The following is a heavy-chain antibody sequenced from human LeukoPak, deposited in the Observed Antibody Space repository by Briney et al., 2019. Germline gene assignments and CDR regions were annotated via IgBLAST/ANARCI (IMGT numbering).Heavy chain of an antibody. V-gene: IGHV3-48*02. Sequence: GGSLRLSCAASGFSFDDYSMTWVRQTPGKGLEWLSYISETGSTIFSAGSVRGRFTISRDNAKNSLHLQMSSPRDGDTAVYYCASHGGLWGQGTLVTVSS. J-gene: IGHJ4*02. CDR2: ISETGSTI. D-gene: IGHD5-12*01. CDR3: ASHGGL. CDR1: GFSFDDYS.